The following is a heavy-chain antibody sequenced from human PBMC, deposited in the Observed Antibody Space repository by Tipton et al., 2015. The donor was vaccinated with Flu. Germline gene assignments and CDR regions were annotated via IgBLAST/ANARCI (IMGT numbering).Heavy chain of an antibody. CDR3: ARDRKGGGRFDY. CDR1: GGSISSYY. Sequence: TLSLTCTVSGGSISSYYWSWIRQPPGKGLEWIGYIYYSGSTNYNPSLKSRVTISVDTSKNQFSLKLSSVTAADTAVYYCARDRKGGGRFDYWGQGTLVTVSS. CDR2: IYYSGST. D-gene: IGHD3-10*01. V-gene: IGHV4-59*01. J-gene: IGHJ4*02.